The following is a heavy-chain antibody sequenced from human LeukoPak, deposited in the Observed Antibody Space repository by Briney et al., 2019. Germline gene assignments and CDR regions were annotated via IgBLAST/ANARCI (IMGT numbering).Heavy chain of an antibody. CDR2: INTNTGNP. J-gene: IGHJ5*02. D-gene: IGHD3-22*01. Sequence: GASVKVSCKASGYTFTNYVMNWVRQAPGQGLEWMGWINTNTGNPTYAQGFTGRFVFSLDTSVSTAYLQISSLKAEDTAVYYCARGDRGRPPYYYDSSGYNNWFDPWGQGTLVTVSS. V-gene: IGHV7-4-1*02. CDR3: ARGDRGRPPYYYDSSGYNNWFDP. CDR1: GYTFTNYV.